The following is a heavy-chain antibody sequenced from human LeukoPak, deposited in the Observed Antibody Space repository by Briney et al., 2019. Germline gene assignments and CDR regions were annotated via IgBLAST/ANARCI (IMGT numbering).Heavy chain of an antibody. CDR3: ASQLFHLDSSGYSLDALDI. J-gene: IGHJ3*02. CDR1: GGTFSNYA. CDR2: IIPIFDTP. D-gene: IGHD3-22*01. Sequence: GASVKVSCKTSGGTFSNYAISWVRQAPGQGLEWMAVIIPIFDTPNYAQKWQGRVTITTDESTSTAYMELRSLRSEDTAVYYCASQLFHLDSSGYSLDALDIWGRGTMVTVSS. V-gene: IGHV1-69*05.